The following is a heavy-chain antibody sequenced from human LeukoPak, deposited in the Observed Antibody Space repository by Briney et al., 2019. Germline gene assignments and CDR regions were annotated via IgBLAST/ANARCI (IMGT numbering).Heavy chain of an antibody. J-gene: IGHJ4*02. CDR2: VNPNNGDT. V-gene: IGHV1-2*02. Sequence: ASVKVSCKASGYTFTGYYIHWVRQAPGQGLEWVGLVNPNNGDTKYAQKLQGRVTMTRDTSVSTSYMELSGLKSDDTAIYYCARDSRVTNGDYWGQGTLVTVSS. D-gene: IGHD3-10*01. CDR3: ARDSRVTNGDY. CDR1: GYTFTGYY.